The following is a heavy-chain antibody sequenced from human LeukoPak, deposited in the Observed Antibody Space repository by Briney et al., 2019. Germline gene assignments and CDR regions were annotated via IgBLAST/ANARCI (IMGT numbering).Heavy chain of an antibody. J-gene: IGHJ5*02. CDR2: IYYSGST. Sequence: PSETLSLTCTVSGGSISSSSYYWGWIRQPPGKGLEWIGSIYYSGSTYYSPSLKSRVTISVDTSKNQFSLKLSSVTAADTAVYYCARGSYSSGWYVRFDPWGQGTLVTVSS. CDR1: GGSISSSSYY. CDR3: ARGSYSSGWYVRFDP. D-gene: IGHD6-19*01. V-gene: IGHV4-39*07.